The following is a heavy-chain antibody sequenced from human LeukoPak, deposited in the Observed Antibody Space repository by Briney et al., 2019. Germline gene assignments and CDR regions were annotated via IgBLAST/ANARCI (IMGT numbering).Heavy chain of an antibody. D-gene: IGHD4-17*01. CDR2: IKPKSGGT. Sequence: ASVKVSCKASGYTFTDYYIHWMRQAPGQGLEWMGWIKPKSGGTKYEQKFQGRVTMTRDTSISTVYMELTGLRSDDTAIYYCARDGVGTRVTFDNWGQGSLVTVSS. J-gene: IGHJ4*02. CDR1: GYTFTDYY. CDR3: ARDGVGTRVTFDN. V-gene: IGHV1-2*02.